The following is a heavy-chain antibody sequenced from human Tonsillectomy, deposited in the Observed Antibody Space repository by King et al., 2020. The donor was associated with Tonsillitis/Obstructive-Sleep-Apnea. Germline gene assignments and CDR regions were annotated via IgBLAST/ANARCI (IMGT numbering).Heavy chain of an antibody. V-gene: IGHV3-66*01. CDR3: ARTRRDLFWIGTSWYFDL. D-gene: IGHD3-3*01. J-gene: IGHJ2*01. CDR1: GFTVSSNY. Sequence: VQLVESGGGLVQPGGSLRLSCAASGFTVSSNYMSWVRQAPGKGLEWVSIIYSGGSTYNADSVKGRVTISRDNSKKTLYLQMKSLRAEDTAVYYCARTRRDLFWIGTSWYFDLWGRGTLVTVSS. CDR2: IYSGGST.